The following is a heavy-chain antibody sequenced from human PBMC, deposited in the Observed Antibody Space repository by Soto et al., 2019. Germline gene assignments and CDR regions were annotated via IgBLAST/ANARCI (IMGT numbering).Heavy chain of an antibody. Sequence: ASVKVSCKASGYTFTSYAMHWVRQAPGQRLEWMGWINAGNGNTKYSQKFQGRVTITRDTSASTAYMELSSLRSEDTAVYYCARDPILTGWFDYWGQGTLVTVSS. D-gene: IGHD3-9*01. CDR3: ARDPILTGWFDY. J-gene: IGHJ4*02. CDR1: GYTFTSYA. CDR2: INAGNGNT. V-gene: IGHV1-3*01.